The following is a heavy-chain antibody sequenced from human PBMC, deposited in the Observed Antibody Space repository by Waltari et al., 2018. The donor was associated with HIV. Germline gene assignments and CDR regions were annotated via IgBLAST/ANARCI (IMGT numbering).Heavy chain of an antibody. CDR2: IYYSGST. V-gene: IGHV4-59*01. D-gene: IGHD3-3*01. CDR3: ARYARTWSGYSYYYYGMDV. Sequence: QVQLQESGPGLVKPSETLSLTCTVSGGSISSYYWSWIRQPPGKGLEWIGYIYYSGSTNYNPHHKSRVNISGDTSSNQFSRKLRSGTAADTAVYYCARYARTWSGYSYYYYGMDVWGQGTTVTVTS. CDR1: GGSISSYY. J-gene: IGHJ6*02.